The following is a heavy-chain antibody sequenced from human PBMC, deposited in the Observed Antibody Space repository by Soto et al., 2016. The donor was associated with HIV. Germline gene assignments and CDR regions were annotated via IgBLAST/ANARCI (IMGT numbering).Heavy chain of an antibody. V-gene: IGHV1-46*03. CDR1: GYTFSAYY. Sequence: QVQLVQSGAEVKKPGASVQVSCKASGYTFSAYYIHWVRQVPGQGLEWMGIISPSGGSTSYAQKFQGRVTMTRDTSTSTVYMELSSLRSEDTAVYYCARDGGRDYYYYGMDVWGQGTTVTVSS. CDR3: ARDGGRDYYYYGMDV. J-gene: IGHJ6*02. CDR2: ISPSGGST.